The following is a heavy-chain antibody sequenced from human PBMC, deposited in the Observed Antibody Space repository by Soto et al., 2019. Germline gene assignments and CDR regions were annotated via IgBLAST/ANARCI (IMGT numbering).Heavy chain of an antibody. V-gene: IGHV1-24*01. J-gene: IGHJ3*02. Sequence: SVKVSCKVSGDTLSESSIQWLRHAPGKGIEWVGGIDPEDGERIHAQKFQGRLNLAEDKSTDTAYMELSSLRSEDTALYSCVSGGHLRHAYDIWG. CDR3: VSGGHLRHAYDI. D-gene: IGHD3-10*01. CDR2: IDPEDGER. CDR1: GDTLSESS.